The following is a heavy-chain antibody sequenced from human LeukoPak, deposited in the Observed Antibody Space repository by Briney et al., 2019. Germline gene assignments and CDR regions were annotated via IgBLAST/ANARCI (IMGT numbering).Heavy chain of an antibody. V-gene: IGHV3-23*01. CDR2: ITGSGGST. J-gene: IGHJ6*02. CDR1: GFIFSSYS. D-gene: IGHD3-3*01. Sequence: PGGSLRLSCAASGFIFSSYSMSWVCQAPGKGLEWVSVITGSGGSTYYADSVKGRFTISRDNSKNTLYLQMNSLRAEDTAVYYCACHPTYYDFWSGYDYYYYGMDVWGQGTTVTVSS. CDR3: ACHPTYYDFWSGYDYYYYGMDV.